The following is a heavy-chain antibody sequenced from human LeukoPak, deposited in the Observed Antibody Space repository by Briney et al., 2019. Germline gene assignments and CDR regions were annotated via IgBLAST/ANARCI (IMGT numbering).Heavy chain of an antibody. J-gene: IGHJ6*03. V-gene: IGHV3-23*01. Sequence: GGSLRLSCAASGFTFSSYAMSWVRQTPGKGLEWVSGISGSGGSTYYADSVKGRFAISRDNSKNTLYLQMNSLRAEDTAVYYCAKDQRSGLYYYYMDVWGKGTTVTVSS. D-gene: IGHD5-24*01. CDR1: GFTFSSYA. CDR2: ISGSGGST. CDR3: AKDQRSGLYYYYMDV.